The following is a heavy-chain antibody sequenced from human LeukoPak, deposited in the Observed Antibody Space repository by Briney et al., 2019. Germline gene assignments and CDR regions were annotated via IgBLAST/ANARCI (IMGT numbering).Heavy chain of an antibody. V-gene: IGHV4-34*01. CDR1: GGSFSGYY. Sequence: PSETLSLTCAVYGGSFSGYYWSWIRQPPGKGLEWIGEINHSGSTNYNPSLKSRVTISVDTSKNQFSLKLSPVTAADTAVYYCARGGELRYAFDIWGQGTMVTVSS. J-gene: IGHJ3*02. CDR2: INHSGST. CDR3: ARGGELRYAFDI. D-gene: IGHD1-26*01.